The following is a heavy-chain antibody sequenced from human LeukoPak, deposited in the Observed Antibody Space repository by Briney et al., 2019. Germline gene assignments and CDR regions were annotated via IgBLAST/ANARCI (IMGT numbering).Heavy chain of an antibody. CDR2: INWNGGST. CDR3: ARDESSGYSSRGVFDI. J-gene: IGHJ3*02. D-gene: IGHD3-22*01. Sequence: GGSLRLSCAASGFTFDDYGMSWVRQAPGKGLEWVSGINWNGGSTGYADSVKGRFTISRDNVKNSLYLQMNSLRAEDTAVYYCARDESSGYSSRGVFDIWGQGTMVTVSS. V-gene: IGHV3-20*04. CDR1: GFTFDDYG.